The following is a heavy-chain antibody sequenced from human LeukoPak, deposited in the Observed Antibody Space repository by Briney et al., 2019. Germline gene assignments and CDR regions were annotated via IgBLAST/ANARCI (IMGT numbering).Heavy chain of an antibody. Sequence: GRSLRLSCEASGFTFSNYGMHWVRQAPGKGLEWVAVISFDGGNKYYVDSVKGRFTISRDNSKNTLYLQMSSLRAEDTAVYYCAKDCSTTSCYLFDCWGQGTLVTVSS. V-gene: IGHV3-30*18. CDR3: AKDCSTTSCYLFDC. CDR1: GFTFSNYG. CDR2: ISFDGGNK. D-gene: IGHD2-2*01. J-gene: IGHJ4*02.